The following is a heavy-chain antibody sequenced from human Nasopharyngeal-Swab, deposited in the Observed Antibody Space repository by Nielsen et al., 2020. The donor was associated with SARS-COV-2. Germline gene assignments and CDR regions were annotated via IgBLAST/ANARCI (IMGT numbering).Heavy chain of an antibody. CDR3: GKGGGGGQQLVRYFDY. J-gene: IGHJ4*02. CDR2: ISYDGSNK. Sequence: GGSLRLSCAASGFTFSSYGMHWVRQAPGKGLEWVAFISYDGSNKYYADSVKGRFTISRNNSKNTLYLQINSLRAEDTVVYYWGKGGGGGQQLVRYFDYWGQGTLVTVSS. D-gene: IGHD6-13*01. V-gene: IGHV3-30*03. CDR1: GFTFSSYG.